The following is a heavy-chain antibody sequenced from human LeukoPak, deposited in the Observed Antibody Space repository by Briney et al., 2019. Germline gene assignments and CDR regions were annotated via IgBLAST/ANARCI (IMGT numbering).Heavy chain of an antibody. D-gene: IGHD3-10*01. V-gene: IGHV4-59*01. Sequence: KPSETLSLTCTVSGGSIRSYFCSWIRQPPGKGLEWIAYIYYSGSTNYNPSLKSRVTISVDTSKNQFSLKLSYVTAADTAVYYCARSATFGPDAFDFWGQGTMVTVSS. J-gene: IGHJ3*01. CDR1: GGSIRSYF. CDR2: IYYSGST. CDR3: ARSATFGPDAFDF.